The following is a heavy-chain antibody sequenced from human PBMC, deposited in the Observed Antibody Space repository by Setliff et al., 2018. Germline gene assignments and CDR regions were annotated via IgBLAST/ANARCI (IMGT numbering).Heavy chain of an antibody. CDR1: GYTFTSYG. CDR2: ISAYNGNT. D-gene: IGHD6-13*01. CDR3: ARWYSSSWHLGNDY. J-gene: IGHJ4*02. V-gene: IGHV1-18*01. Sequence: RASVKVSCKASGYTFTSYGISWVRQAPGQGLEWMGWISAYNGNTNYAQKLQGRVTMTTDTSTSTAYMELRSLRSDDTAVYYCARWYSSSWHLGNDYWGQGTLVTVSS.